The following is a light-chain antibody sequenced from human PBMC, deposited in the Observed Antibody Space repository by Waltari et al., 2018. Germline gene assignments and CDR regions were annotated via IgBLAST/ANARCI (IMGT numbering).Light chain of an antibody. CDR2: EGS. J-gene: IGLJ2*01. CDR3: CSYAAYSPVL. V-gene: IGLV2-23*01. Sequence: QSALTQPASVSGSPGQSITISCTGTSSDVGNYNLVSWYQQHPGKAPQLIICEGSERPSGVSNRFSGSKFGNTASLTISGLQAEDEADYYCCSYAAYSPVLFGGGTKVTVL. CDR1: SSDVGNYNL.